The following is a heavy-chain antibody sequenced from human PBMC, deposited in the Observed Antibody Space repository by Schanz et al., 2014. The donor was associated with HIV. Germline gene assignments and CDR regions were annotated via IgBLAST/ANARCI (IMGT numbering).Heavy chain of an antibody. CDR1: GYTFTGYY. Sequence: QVQLVQSGAEVKKPGASVKVSCKASGYTFTGYYIHWVRQAPGQGLEWMGWINPNSGGTNSAQKFQGRVTMTRDTSISTAYMELRRLRSDDTAVYYCARDQNVISMVRGVMGGVDYWGQGTLVTVSS. CDR2: INPNSGGT. V-gene: IGHV1-2*02. CDR3: ARDQNVISMVRGVMGGVDY. D-gene: IGHD3-10*01. J-gene: IGHJ4*02.